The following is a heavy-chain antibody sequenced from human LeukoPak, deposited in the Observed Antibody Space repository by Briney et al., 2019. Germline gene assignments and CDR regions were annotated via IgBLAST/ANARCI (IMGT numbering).Heavy chain of an antibody. V-gene: IGHV3-30-3*01. CDR3: ARDTTQYYYDSSGYASYFDY. J-gene: IGHJ4*02. CDR2: ISYDGSNK. D-gene: IGHD3-22*01. CDR1: GFTFSSYA. Sequence: PGRSLRLSGAASGFTFSSYAMHWLRQAPGKGLEWVAVISYDGSNKYYADSVKGRFTIDRDNSKNTLYLQMNSLRAEDTAVYYCARDTTQYYYDSSGYASYFDYWCQGTLVTVSS.